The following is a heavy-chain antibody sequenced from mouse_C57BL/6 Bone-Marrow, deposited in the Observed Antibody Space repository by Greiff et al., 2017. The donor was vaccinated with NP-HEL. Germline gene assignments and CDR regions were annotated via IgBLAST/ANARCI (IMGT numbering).Heavy chain of an antibody. V-gene: IGHV1-74*01. Sequence: QVQLQQPGAELVKPGASVKVSCKASGYTFTSYWMHWVKQRTGQGLEWIGRIHPCDSDTNYNQKFKGKATLTVDKSSSTAYLPLRSLTSEDSAGEYCVFGDGYYGCHWGQGTTLTVSA. CDR2: IHPCDSDT. CDR3: VFGDGYYGCH. D-gene: IGHD2-3*01. CDR1: GYTFTSYW. J-gene: IGHJ2*01.